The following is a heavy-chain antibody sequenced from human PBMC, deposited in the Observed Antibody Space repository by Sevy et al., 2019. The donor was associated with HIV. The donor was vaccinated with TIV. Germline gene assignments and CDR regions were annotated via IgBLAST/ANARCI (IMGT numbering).Heavy chain of an antibody. J-gene: IGHJ4*02. V-gene: IGHV3-23*01. D-gene: IGHD3-9*01. Sequence: GGSLRLSCAASGFTFSNYAMSWVHQAPGKGLEWVAAISSSGGRTYYADSVKGRFTISRDNSKNTLYLQMNSLRAEDTAVYYCARVGCFGWTYYFDYWGQGALVTVSS. CDR1: GFTFSNYA. CDR2: ISSSGGRT. CDR3: ARVGCFGWTYYFDY.